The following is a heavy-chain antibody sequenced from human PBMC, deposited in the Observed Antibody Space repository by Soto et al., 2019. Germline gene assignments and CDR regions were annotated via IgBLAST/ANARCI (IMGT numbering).Heavy chain of an antibody. CDR2: IIPIFGTA. V-gene: IGHV1-69*13. CDR1: GGTFSSYA. CDR3: ARTGNFGELFSY. Sequence: ASVKVSCKASGGTFSSYAISWVRQAPGQGLEWMGGIIPIFGTANYAQKFQGRVTITADESTSTAYMELSSLRSEDTAVYYCARTGNFGELFSYWGQGALVTV. D-gene: IGHD3-10*01. J-gene: IGHJ4*02.